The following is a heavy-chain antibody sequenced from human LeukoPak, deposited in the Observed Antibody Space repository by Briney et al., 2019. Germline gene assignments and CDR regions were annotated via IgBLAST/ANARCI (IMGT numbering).Heavy chain of an antibody. J-gene: IGHJ4*02. CDR1: GFTFSSYW. V-gene: IGHV3-7*03. CDR3: AESGGSQRVDY. CDR2: IKQDGSEK. Sequence: GGSLRLSCAASGFTFSSYWMSWVRQAPGKGLEWVANIKQDGSEKYYVDSVKGRFTISRDNSKNTLYLQMNSLRAEDTAVYYCAESGGSQRVDYWGQGTLVTVSS. D-gene: IGHD2-15*01.